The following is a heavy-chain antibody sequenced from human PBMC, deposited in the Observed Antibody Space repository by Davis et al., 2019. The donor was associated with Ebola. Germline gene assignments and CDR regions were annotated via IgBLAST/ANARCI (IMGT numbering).Heavy chain of an antibody. D-gene: IGHD3-3*01. J-gene: IGHJ4*02. CDR3: ARRGDFWSGFTN. CDR1: GGSISSGGYY. V-gene: IGHV4-31*03. CDR2: IYYSGST. Sequence: SETLSLTCTVSGGSISSGGYYWSWIRQHPGKGLEWIGYIYYSGSTYYTPSLKGRVIISVDTSKNQFSLKLSSVTAADTAVYYCARRGDFWSGFTNWGQGTLVTVSS.